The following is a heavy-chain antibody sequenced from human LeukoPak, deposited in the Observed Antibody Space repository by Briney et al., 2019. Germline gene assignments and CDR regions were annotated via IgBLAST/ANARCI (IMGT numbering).Heavy chain of an antibody. CDR3: AREAVASPIFDY. D-gene: IGHD6-19*01. Sequence: SETLSLTCSVSGGSITRNYWSWIRQPVGRGLEWLGRIYASGTTNYNPPLQSRATISLDKSKNQFSLKLSSVTAADTAVYYCAREAVASPIFDYWGQGALVTVSS. V-gene: IGHV4-4*07. J-gene: IGHJ4*02. CDR2: IYASGTT. CDR1: GGSITRNY.